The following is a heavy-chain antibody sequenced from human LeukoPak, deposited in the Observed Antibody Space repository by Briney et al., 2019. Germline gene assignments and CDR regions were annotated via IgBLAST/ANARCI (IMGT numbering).Heavy chain of an antibody. Sequence: RGSLRLSCAASGFSFCNAWMSWVPEAPGKGVEWGGRIKSKIVGATTDYAAPVKGRFTISRDDSKNTLYLQMNSLKTEDTAVYYCTAGARFLEWLFPVDAFDIWGQGTMVTVSS. V-gene: IGHV3-15*01. D-gene: IGHD3-3*01. CDR1: GFSFCNAW. CDR2: IKSKIVGATT. J-gene: IGHJ3*02. CDR3: TAGARFLEWLFPVDAFDI.